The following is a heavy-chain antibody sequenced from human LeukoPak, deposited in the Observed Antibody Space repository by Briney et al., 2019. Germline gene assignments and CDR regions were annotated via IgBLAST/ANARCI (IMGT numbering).Heavy chain of an antibody. CDR2: IYYSGST. Sequence: SETLSLTCTVSGGSISSYYWSWIRQPPGKGLEWIGYIYYSGSTNYNPSLKSRVSISLDTSKNRFSLNLNFVTAADTAVYYCASPRSGYRYTFDYWGQGALVTVSS. J-gene: IGHJ4*02. CDR1: GGSISSYY. V-gene: IGHV4-59*08. CDR3: ASPRSGYRYTFDY. D-gene: IGHD3-22*01.